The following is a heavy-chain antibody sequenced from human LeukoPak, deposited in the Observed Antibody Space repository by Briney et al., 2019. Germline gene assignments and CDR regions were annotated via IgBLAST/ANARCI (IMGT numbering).Heavy chain of an antibody. CDR2: IYYSGST. V-gene: IGHV4-39*07. CDR1: GGSISSSSYY. D-gene: IGHD3-10*01. CDR3: ARVFGYYYGSGSYSIDY. Sequence: PSETLSLTCTVSGGSISSSSYYWGWIRQPPGKGLEWIGSIYYSGSTNYNPSLKSRVTISVDTSKNQFSLKLSSVTAADTAVYYCARVFGYYYGSGSYSIDYWGQGTLVTVSS. J-gene: IGHJ4*02.